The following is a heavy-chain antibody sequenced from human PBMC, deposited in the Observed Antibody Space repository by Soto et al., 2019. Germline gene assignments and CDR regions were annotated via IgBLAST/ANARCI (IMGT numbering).Heavy chain of an antibody. V-gene: IGHV4-59*08. D-gene: IGHD6-13*01. J-gene: IGHJ6*03. Sequence: ETLSLTCTVSGGSISSYCWSWIRQPPGKGLDWIGNFCSSGSTNYNPSLKSRVTISVDTSKNQFSLKQTSVTAADTAVYYCARHRYSSSSNYMDVWGKGTTVTVPS. CDR2: FCSSGST. CDR3: ARHRYSSSSNYMDV. CDR1: GGSISSYC.